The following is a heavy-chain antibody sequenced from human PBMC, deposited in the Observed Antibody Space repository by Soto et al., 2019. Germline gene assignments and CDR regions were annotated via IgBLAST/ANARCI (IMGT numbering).Heavy chain of an antibody. CDR2: IKQDGTEK. Sequence: GGSLRLSCAASGFTFSNFWMSWVRQAPGKGLEWVANIKQDGTEKYYVDSVKGRFTISRDNAKNSMYLQMNSLSAEDTAVYYCAEDLGLEAYYYYGIDVWGQGTTVTVSS. CDR3: AEDLGLEAYYYYGIDV. CDR1: GFTFSNFW. V-gene: IGHV3-7*01. D-gene: IGHD1-1*01. J-gene: IGHJ6*02.